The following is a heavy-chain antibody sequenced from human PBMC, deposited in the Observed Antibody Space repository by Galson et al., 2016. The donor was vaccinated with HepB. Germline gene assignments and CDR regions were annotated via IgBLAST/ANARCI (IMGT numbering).Heavy chain of an antibody. D-gene: IGHD1-26*01. CDR1: GGSISTYY. J-gene: IGHJ4*02. CDR2: IYNTGNT. CDR3: AREKVAAAFFDS. V-gene: IGHV4-59*01. Sequence: SETLSLTCTISGGSISTYYWNWIRQPPGKGLEWIGNIYNTGNTYYNPSLKSRVIISVDTSKNQFSLRLSSVTAADTAVYYCAREKVAAAFFDSWGQGILVTVSS.